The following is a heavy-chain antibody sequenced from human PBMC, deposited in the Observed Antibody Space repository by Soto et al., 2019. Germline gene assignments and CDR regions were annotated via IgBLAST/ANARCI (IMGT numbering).Heavy chain of an antibody. Sequence: PGGSLRLSCVASGFTFSSYWSTWVRQAPGKGLEWVANIKQDGSEKYYVDSVKGRFTISRDNAKNSLYLQMNSLRAEDTAVYYCARDVAYYFDYWGQGTLVTVSS. CDR3: ARDVAYYFDY. CDR2: IKQDGSEK. CDR1: GFTFSSYW. J-gene: IGHJ4*02. V-gene: IGHV3-7*01.